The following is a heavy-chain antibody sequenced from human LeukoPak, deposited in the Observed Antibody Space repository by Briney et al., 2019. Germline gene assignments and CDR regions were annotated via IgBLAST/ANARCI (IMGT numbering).Heavy chain of an antibody. CDR2: INGDGSGT. J-gene: IGHJ4*02. V-gene: IGHV3-74*01. CDR1: GFTFSSHW. D-gene: IGHD2-15*01. CDR3: ARGRYCSGGSCHGDY. Sequence: GGSLRLSCAASGFTFSSHWMHWVRQAPGKGLVWVSRINGDGSGTSYADSVKGRFTISRDNAKNTLYLQVNSLRAEDTAVYYCARGRYCSGGSCHGDYWGQGTLVTVSS.